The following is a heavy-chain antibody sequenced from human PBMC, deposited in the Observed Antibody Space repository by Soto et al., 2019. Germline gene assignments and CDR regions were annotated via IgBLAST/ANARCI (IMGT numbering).Heavy chain of an antibody. Sequence: PSETLSLTCAVSGGSITSGQWLSWVRQPPWKGLEWIGEIYHSGSSNYNPSLKSRVTISVDKSKTQFSLRLSSVTAADTAVYYCARQSFWSGFSSYGMDVWGQGTTVTVSS. D-gene: IGHD3-3*01. CDR3: ARQSFWSGFSSYGMDV. CDR1: GGSITSGQW. V-gene: IGHV4-4*02. CDR2: IYHSGSS. J-gene: IGHJ6*02.